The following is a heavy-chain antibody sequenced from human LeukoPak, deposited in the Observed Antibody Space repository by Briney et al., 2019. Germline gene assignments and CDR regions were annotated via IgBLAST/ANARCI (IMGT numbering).Heavy chain of an antibody. CDR3: ATYRQVLLPFES. J-gene: IGHJ4*02. V-gene: IGHV3-53*01. Sequence: GGSLRLSCAASGFTVSSYYMNWVRQAPGKGLEWVSVIYSGGSTYYADSVKGRFTISRDNSKSTLSLQMNSLRAEDTAIYYCATYRQVLLPFESWGQGTLVTVSS. CDR1: GFTVSSYY. CDR2: IYSGGST. D-gene: IGHD2-8*02.